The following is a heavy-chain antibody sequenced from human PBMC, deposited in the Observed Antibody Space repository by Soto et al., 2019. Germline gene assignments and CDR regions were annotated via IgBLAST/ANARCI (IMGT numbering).Heavy chain of an antibody. D-gene: IGHD3-16*01. J-gene: IGHJ4*02. V-gene: IGHV4-39*01. CDR1: GGSISSPHDY. Sequence: SETLSLTCTVSGGSISSPHDYWGWIRKSPGRGLEWIGGIYYTGSSYYNPSLKSRITVSVDTSKNQFSLNLTSVTAADTAVYYCARHGLTAYMAYYFDFWGQGTQVTVSS. CDR3: ARHGLTAYMAYYFDF. CDR2: IYYTGSS.